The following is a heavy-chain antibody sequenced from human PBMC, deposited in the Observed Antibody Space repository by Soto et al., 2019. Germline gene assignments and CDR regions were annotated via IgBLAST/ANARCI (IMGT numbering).Heavy chain of an antibody. V-gene: IGHV4-30-4*01. J-gene: IGHJ6*02. CDR1: GGSISSSDYY. D-gene: IGHD1-26*01. CDR3: ARLRGNLLYYYGFHV. Sequence: SETLSLTCTVSGGSISSSDYYWSWLRQPPGKGLEWIGYIYYSGSTYYSPSLESRLTISLDTSKNQFSLSLSSVTAADTAVYYCARLRGNLLYYYGFHVSGLGTTVTVYS. CDR2: IYYSGST.